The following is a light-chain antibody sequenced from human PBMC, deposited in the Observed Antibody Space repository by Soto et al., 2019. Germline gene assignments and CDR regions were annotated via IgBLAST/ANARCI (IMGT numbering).Light chain of an antibody. V-gene: IGKV1-9*01. J-gene: IGKJ2*01. CDR1: QGIASH. Sequence: DIQLTQSPSFLSASVGDRVIITCRASQGIASHLAWYQQKPGKAPKLLVYAASSLQSGVPSRFSGSGFGTEFTLTISSLQPEDVATYYCQQVNSFPHIFGQGTKLEIK. CDR3: QQVNSFPHI. CDR2: AAS.